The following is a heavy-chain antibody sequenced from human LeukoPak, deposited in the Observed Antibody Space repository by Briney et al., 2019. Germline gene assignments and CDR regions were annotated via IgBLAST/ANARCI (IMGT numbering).Heavy chain of an antibody. J-gene: IGHJ1*01. V-gene: IGHV3-74*01. CDR3: ATGNYYDSRGYYTFGY. Sequence: GGSLRLSCAASGFTFSKYWMHWVRQVPGKGLVWVSLINGDGSITNYADFVKGRFTISRDNAKNTLSLQVNSLRAEDTAVYYCATGNYYDSRGYYTFGYWGQGTLVTVSS. D-gene: IGHD3-22*01. CDR1: GFTFSKYW. CDR2: INGDGSIT.